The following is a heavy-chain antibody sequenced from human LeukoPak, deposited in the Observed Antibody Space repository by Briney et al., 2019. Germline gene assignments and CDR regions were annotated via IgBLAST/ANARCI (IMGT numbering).Heavy chain of an antibody. CDR1: GGSFSGYY. J-gene: IGHJ6*02. Sequence: PSETLSLTCAVYGGSFSGYYWSWIRQPPGKGLEWIGEINHSGSTNYNPSFKSRVTISVDTSKNQFSLKLSSVTAADTAVYYCAGVHRYCSGGSCSEYYYYGMDVWGQGTTVTVSS. D-gene: IGHD2-15*01. CDR3: AGVHRYCSGGSCSEYYYYGMDV. CDR2: INHSGST. V-gene: IGHV4-34*01.